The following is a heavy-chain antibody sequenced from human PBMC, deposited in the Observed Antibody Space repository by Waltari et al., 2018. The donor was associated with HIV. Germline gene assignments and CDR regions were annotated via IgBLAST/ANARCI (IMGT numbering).Heavy chain of an antibody. CDR3: ARASGIPATGGGAFDI. CDR1: GGSFSGYY. V-gene: IGHV4-34*01. J-gene: IGHJ3*02. D-gene: IGHD1-26*01. Sequence: QVQLQQWGAGLLKPSETLSLTCAVYGGSFSGYYWSWIRQPQWKGLEWIGEINHSGSTNYNPSLKSRVTISVDTSKNQFSLKLSSVTAADTAVYYCARASGIPATGGGAFDIWGQGTMVTVSS. CDR2: INHSGST.